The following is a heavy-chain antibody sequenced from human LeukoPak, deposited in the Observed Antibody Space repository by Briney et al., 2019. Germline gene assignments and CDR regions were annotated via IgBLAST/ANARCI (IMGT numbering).Heavy chain of an antibody. D-gene: IGHD2-2*01. V-gene: IGHV4-31*03. J-gene: IGHJ4*02. CDR3: ARPGGYCSSTSCYEV. CDR2: IYYSAST. CDR1: GGSISSGGYY. Sequence: PSETLSLTCTVSGGSISSGGYYWSWIRQHPGKGLSWSGYIYYSASTYYNPSLKSRVTISVDTSKNQFSLKLSSVTAADTAVYYCARPGGYCSSTSCYEVWGQGTLVTVSS.